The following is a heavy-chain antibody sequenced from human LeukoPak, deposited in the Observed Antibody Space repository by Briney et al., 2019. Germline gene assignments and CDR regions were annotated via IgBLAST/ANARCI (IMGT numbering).Heavy chain of an antibody. Sequence: SVKVSCKASGGAFSSYAISWVRQAPGQGLEWMGGIIPIFGTANYAQKFQGRVTITADESTSTAYMELSSLRSEDTAVYYCAYVLRFLEPDNSFDPWGQGTLVTVSS. CDR3: AYVLRFLEPDNSFDP. J-gene: IGHJ5*02. V-gene: IGHV1-69*13. CDR2: IIPIFGTA. CDR1: GGAFSSYA. D-gene: IGHD3-3*01.